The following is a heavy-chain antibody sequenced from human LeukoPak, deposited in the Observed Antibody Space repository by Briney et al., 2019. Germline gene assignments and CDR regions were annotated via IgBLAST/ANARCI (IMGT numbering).Heavy chain of an antibody. V-gene: IGHV3-11*04. CDR3: TRGYSSGWYGY. D-gene: IGHD6-19*01. CDR2: ISSSSDTI. J-gene: IGHJ4*02. CDR1: GFTFSNFY. Sequence: GGSLRLSCAASGFTFSNFYMSWIRQAPGKGLEWVSDISSSSDTINYADSVKGRFTISRDNAKNTLYLQMNSLRAEDTAVYYCTRGYSSGWYGYWGQGTLVTVSS.